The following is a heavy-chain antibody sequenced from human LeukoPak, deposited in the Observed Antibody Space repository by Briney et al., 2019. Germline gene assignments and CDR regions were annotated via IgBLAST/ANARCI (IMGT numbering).Heavy chain of an antibody. CDR2: IYPGDSDT. D-gene: IGHD3-10*01. CDR3: ARLRMYASGGYGDY. V-gene: IGHV5-51*01. Sequence: GESLQISCKGSGYSFYTQWIGWVRQMPGKGLEWMGIIYPGDSDTRYSPSFQGQVTISADKSINTAYLQWSTLKASDTAMYYCARLRMYASGGYGDYWGQGTLVTVSS. J-gene: IGHJ4*02. CDR1: GYSFYTQW.